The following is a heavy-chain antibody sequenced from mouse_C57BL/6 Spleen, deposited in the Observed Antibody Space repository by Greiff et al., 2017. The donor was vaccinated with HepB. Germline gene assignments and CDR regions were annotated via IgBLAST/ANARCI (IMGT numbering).Heavy chain of an antibody. CDR3: ARVGGYYYFDY. CDR2: ISYSGST. Sequence: VQLKESGPGMVKPSQSLSLTCTVTGYSITSGYDWHWIRHFPGNKLEWMGYISYSGSTNYNPSLKSRISITHDTSKNHFFLKLNSVTTEDTATYYCARVGGYYYFDYWGQGTTLTVSS. CDR1: GYSITSGYD. J-gene: IGHJ2*01. D-gene: IGHD2-3*01. V-gene: IGHV3-1*01.